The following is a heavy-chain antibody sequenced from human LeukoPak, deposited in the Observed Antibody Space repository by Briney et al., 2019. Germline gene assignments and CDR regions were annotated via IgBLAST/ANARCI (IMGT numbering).Heavy chain of an antibody. CDR1: NASISSNTYY. CDR3: ARHGAVVVPALYYYYYMDV. J-gene: IGHJ6*03. V-gene: IGHV4-39*01. CDR2: INYRGST. D-gene: IGHD2-2*01. Sequence: SETLSLTCTVSNASISSNTYYRAWIRQPPGKGLEYIGSINYRGSTYYNPSLKSRVTLSVDTSKNQFSLKLSSVTAADTAVYYCARHGAVVVPALYYYYYMDVWGKGTTVTISS.